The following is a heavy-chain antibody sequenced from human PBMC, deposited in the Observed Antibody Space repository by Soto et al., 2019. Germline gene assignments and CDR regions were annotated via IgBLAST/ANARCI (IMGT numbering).Heavy chain of an antibody. CDR2: IYYSGST. D-gene: IGHD5-12*01. CDR3: ARTEYNGYGDYYMDV. CDR1: GCSISSYY. J-gene: IGHJ6*03. Sequence: SETLSLTCTVSGCSISSYYWSWIRQPPGKGLEWIGYIYYSGSTNYNHSLKSRVTISLDKSKNYFSLKLSSVTAADTAVYYCARTEYNGYGDYYMDVSAEATSVT. V-gene: IGHV4-59*01.